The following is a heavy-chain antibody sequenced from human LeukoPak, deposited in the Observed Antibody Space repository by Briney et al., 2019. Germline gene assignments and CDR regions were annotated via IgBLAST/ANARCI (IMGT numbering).Heavy chain of an antibody. CDR2: INSDGSST. CDR1: GFTFSSYW. J-gene: IGHJ6*02. Sequence: PGGSLRLSCAASGFTFSSYWIHWVRQAPGKGLVWVSRINSDGSSTSYADSVKGRFTISRDNAKNTLYLQMNSLRAEDTAVYYCARAPVAGTFNYYYGMDVWGQGTTVTVSS. D-gene: IGHD6-19*01. V-gene: IGHV3-74*01. CDR3: ARAPVAGTFNYYYGMDV.